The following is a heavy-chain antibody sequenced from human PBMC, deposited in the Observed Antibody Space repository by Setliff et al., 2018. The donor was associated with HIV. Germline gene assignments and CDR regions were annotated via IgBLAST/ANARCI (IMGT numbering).Heavy chain of an antibody. V-gene: IGHV4-4*08. CDR2: IYTSGST. CDR3: ARGSFIGDYYYFDY. D-gene: IGHD3-10*01. Sequence: SETLSLTCTVSGGSISTYFWTWIRQPPGKGREWIGYIYTSGSTNYNPSLKSRVTISVDTSKNQFSLKLSSVTAADTAVYYCARGSFIGDYYYFDYWGQGTLVTVSS. CDR1: GGSISTYF. J-gene: IGHJ4*02.